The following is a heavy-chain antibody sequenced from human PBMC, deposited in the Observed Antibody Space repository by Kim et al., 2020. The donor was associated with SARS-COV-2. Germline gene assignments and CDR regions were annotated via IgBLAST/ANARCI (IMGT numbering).Heavy chain of an antibody. CDR1: GYTFTSYA. CDR2: INAGNGNT. V-gene: IGHV1-3*01. D-gene: IGHD5-12*01. CDR3: ASSNGVIVATDYYYGMGV. J-gene: IGHJ6*02. Sequence: ASVKVSCKASGYTFTSYAMHWVRQAPGQRLEWMGWINAGNGNTKYSQKFQGRVTITRDTSASTAYMELSSLRSEDTAVYYCASSNGVIVATDYYYGMGVWGQGTTVTVSS.